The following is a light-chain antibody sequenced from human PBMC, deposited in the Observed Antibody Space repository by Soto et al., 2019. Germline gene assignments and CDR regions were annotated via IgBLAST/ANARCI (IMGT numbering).Light chain of an antibody. J-gene: IGLJ3*02. CDR3: CSYAGRYSSVV. CDR2: DVN. V-gene: IGLV2-11*01. CDR1: SSDVGGYNY. Sequence: QSALTQPRSVSGSPGQSVAISCTGTSSDVGGYNYVSWYQHHPGKAPELLIYDVNKRPSGVPDRFSGSKSGNTASLTISGLQAEDEADYYCCSYAGRYSSVVFGGGTKLTVL.